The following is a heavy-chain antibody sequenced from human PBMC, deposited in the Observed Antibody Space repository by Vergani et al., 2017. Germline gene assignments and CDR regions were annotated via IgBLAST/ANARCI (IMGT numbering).Heavy chain of an antibody. V-gene: IGHV3-49*04. J-gene: IGHJ4*02. CDR1: GFTFGDYA. CDR2: IRSKAYGGTT. D-gene: IGHD1-26*01. CDR3: TREVGADDD. Sequence: EVQLVESGGGLVQPGRSLRLSCTASGFTFGDYAMSWVRQAPGKGLEWVGFIRSKAYGGTTEYAASVKGRFTISRDDSKSIAYLQMNSLKTEDTAVYYCTREVGADDDWGQGTLVTVAS.